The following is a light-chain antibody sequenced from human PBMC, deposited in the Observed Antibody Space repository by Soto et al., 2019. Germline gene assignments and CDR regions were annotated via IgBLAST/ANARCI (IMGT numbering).Light chain of an antibody. CDR3: QQYHSFPPS. CDR2: DVS. V-gene: IGKV1-16*01. Sequence: IQMTQSPTSLSASVGARVTITCRASQVISNFLAWFQQKPGEAPKSLIYDVSSLQSGVPPSFSGSRSGTDYTLTITTLQPEDFATYYCQQYHSFPPSFGQGTMVEIK. CDR1: QVISNF. J-gene: IGKJ1*01.